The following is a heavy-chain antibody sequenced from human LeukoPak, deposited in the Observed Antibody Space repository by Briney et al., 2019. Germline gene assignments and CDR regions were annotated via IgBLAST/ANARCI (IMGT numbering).Heavy chain of an antibody. CDR3: ARLSITGTPRPLDFDY. J-gene: IGHJ4*02. CDR2: INPNSGGT. D-gene: IGHD1-20*01. Sequence: GASVKVSCKASGYTFTGYYMHWVRQAPGQGLEWMGWINPNSGGTNYAQKFQGRVTMTRDTSISTAYMELSRLRSDDTAVYYCARLSITGTPRPLDFDYWGQGTLVTVSS. V-gene: IGHV1-2*02. CDR1: GYTFTGYY.